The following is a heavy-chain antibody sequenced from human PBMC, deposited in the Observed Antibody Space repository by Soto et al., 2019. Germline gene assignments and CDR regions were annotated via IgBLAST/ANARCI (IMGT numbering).Heavy chain of an antibody. CDR2: INPSGGST. J-gene: IGHJ4*02. CDR3: ARDREWELPDY. Sequence: QVQLVQSGAEVKKPGASVKVSCKASGYTFTSYYMHWVRQAPGQGLEWMGIINPSGGSTSYAQKYQGRVTMTRDTSTSTVYMELSSLRSEDTAVYYCARDREWELPDYWGQGTLVTVSS. D-gene: IGHD1-26*01. V-gene: IGHV1-46*01. CDR1: GYTFTSYY.